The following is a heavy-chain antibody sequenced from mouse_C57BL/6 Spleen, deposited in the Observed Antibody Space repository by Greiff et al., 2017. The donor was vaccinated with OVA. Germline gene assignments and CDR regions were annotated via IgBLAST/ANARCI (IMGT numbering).Heavy chain of an antibody. CDR3: RWFLAY. V-gene: IGHV1-83*01. J-gene: IGHJ2*01. D-gene: IGHD2-2*01. CDR2: YPGSGNTY. CDR1: YTFTDYYM. Sequence: VQLQQSGPELVKPGASVKMSCKASGYTFTDYYMHWVKQKPGKGLEWIGEIYPGSGNTYYNEKFKGKATLTADTSSSTAYMQLSSLTSEDSAVYFCARWFLAYWGQGTTLTVSS.